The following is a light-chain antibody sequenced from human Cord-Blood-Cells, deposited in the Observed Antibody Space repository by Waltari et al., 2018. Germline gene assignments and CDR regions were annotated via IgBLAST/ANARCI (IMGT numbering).Light chain of an antibody. CDR1: QSLLHSNGYNY. CDR2: LGS. Sequence: DIVMTQSPLSLPVTPGEPASISCRSSQSLLHSNGYNYLDWYLQKPGQSPQLLIYLGSNRASRVPDRFSGSGSGTDFTLKISRVEAEDVWVYYCMQALQTPLTFGPGTKVDIK. J-gene: IGKJ3*01. V-gene: IGKV2-28*01. CDR3: MQALQTPLT.